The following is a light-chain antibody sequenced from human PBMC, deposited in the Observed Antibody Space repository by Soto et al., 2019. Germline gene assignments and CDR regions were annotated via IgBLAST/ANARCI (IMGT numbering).Light chain of an antibody. CDR1: QSVNAN. V-gene: IGKV3-15*01. CDR2: GAS. J-gene: IGKJ1*01. CDR3: QQYNTWLCT. Sequence: EVVMTQSPATLSVSPGERATLSCRASQSVNANLAWYQQKPGQAPRLLIHGASNRATGIPARFSGSGSGTGFILTISRLQAEDFAVYYCQQYNTWLCTFGQGTKVEI.